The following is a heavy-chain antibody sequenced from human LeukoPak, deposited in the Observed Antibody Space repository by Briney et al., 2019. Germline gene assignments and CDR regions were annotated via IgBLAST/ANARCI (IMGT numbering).Heavy chain of an antibody. CDR1: GYTFTSYD. D-gene: IGHD1-14*01. V-gene: IGHV1-8*01. CDR2: MNPNSGNT. Sequence: GASVKVSCKASGYTFTSYDINWVRQATGQGLEWMGWMNPNSGNTGYAQKFQGRVTMTRNTSISTAYMELSSLRSEDTAVYYCARGGRNQASRHYGMDVWGQGTTVTVSS. CDR3: ARGGRNQASRHYGMDV. J-gene: IGHJ6*02.